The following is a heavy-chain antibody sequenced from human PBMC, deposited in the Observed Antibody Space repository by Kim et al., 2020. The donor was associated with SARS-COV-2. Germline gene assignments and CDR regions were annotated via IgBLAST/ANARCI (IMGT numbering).Heavy chain of an antibody. Sequence: SETLSLTCTVSGGSISSYYWSCILQPPGKGLEWIGYIYYSGSTNYNPSLKSRVTISVDTSKNQFSLNLSSVTAADTAVYYCAGLGEWFGELSHFDYWGQGTLVTVSS. CDR3: AGLGEWFGELSHFDY. V-gene: IGHV4-59*01. J-gene: IGHJ4*02. CDR1: GGSISSYY. CDR2: IYYSGST. D-gene: IGHD3-10*01.